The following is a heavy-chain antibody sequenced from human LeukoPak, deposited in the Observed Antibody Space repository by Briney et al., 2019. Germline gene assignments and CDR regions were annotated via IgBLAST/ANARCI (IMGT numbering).Heavy chain of an antibody. CDR1: GGSTSSGGYY. J-gene: IGHJ4*02. V-gene: IGHV4-31*03. CDR2: IYYSGST. CDR3: ATGQVAPDSYGSGSYPFDY. D-gene: IGHD3-10*01. Sequence: SETLSLTCTVSGGSTSSGGYYWSWIRQHPGKGLEWIGYIYYSGSTYYNPSLKSRVTISVDTSKNQFSLKLSSVTAADTAVYYCATGQVAPDSYGSGSYPFDYWGQGTLVTVSS.